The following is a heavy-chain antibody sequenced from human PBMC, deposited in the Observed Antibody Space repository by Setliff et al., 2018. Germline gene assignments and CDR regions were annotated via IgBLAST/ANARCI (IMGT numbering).Heavy chain of an antibody. V-gene: IGHV4-4*07. CDR3: TRNFLGWLARF. D-gene: IGHD6-19*01. J-gene: IGHJ4*02. CDR1: GGSISSYY. Sequence: SETLSLTCTVSGGSISSYYWSWIRQPAGKGLEWIGRIYSDENTDYNPSLKSRVTMLADTSKNQFSLKLKSVTAADTAVYYCTRNFLGWLARFWGRGTLVTVSS. CDR2: IYSDENT.